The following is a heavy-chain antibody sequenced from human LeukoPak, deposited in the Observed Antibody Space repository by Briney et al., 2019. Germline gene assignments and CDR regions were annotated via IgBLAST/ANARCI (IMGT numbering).Heavy chain of an antibody. CDR3: ARQTLGGSGSYSAFDY. D-gene: IGHD3-10*01. CDR1: GYSFTSYW. CDR2: TYPGDSDT. Sequence: GESLKISCKGSGYSFTSYWIGWVRQMPGKGLEWMGITYPGDSDTRYSPSFQGQVTISADKSISTAYLQWSSLKASDTAMYYCARQTLGGSGSYSAFDYWGQGTLVTVSS. V-gene: IGHV5-51*01. J-gene: IGHJ4*02.